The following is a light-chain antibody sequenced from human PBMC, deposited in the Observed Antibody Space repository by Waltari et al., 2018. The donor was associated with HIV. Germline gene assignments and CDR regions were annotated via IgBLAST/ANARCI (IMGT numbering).Light chain of an antibody. J-gene: IGLJ2*01. Sequence: QSVLTQPPSASGPPGQRVTISCSGSRSNIGSKTVNWYQQLPGTAPKLLIYCNERRPSGVPDRFSGSKSGTSASLAISGLQSEDEAGYYCAAWDVSLNGLVFGGGTKVTVL. V-gene: IGLV1-44*01. CDR2: CNE. CDR1: RSNIGSKT. CDR3: AAWDVSLNGLV.